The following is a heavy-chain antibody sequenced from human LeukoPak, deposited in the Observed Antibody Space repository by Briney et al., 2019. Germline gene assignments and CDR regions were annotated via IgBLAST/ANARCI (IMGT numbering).Heavy chain of an antibody. CDR2: I. CDR3: AELGITMIGGV. Sequence: GGSLRLSCAASGFTFSSCEMNWVRQAPGKGLEWVSYIYYADSVKGRFTISRDNAKNSLYLQMNILRAEDTAVYYCAELGITMIGGVWGKGTTVTISS. D-gene: IGHD3-10*02. V-gene: IGHV3-48*03. J-gene: IGHJ6*04. CDR1: GFTFSSCE.